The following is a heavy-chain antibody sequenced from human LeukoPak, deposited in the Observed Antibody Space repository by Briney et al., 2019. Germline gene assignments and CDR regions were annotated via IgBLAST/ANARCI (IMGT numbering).Heavy chain of an antibody. Sequence: TSETLSLTCTVSGGSISNYWWSWIRQPPGKGLEWIGYVFDSGSTNYNPSLKSRVTTSVDTSKKQFSLKLSSVTAADTAVYYCARGYSSSWNYFDYWGQGTLVTVSS. V-gene: IGHV4-59*01. CDR1: GGSISNYW. CDR3: ARGYSSSWNYFDY. D-gene: IGHD6-13*01. CDR2: VFDSGST. J-gene: IGHJ4*02.